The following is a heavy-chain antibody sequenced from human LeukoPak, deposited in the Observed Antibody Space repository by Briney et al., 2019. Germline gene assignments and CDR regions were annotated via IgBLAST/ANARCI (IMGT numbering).Heavy chain of an antibody. J-gene: IGHJ4*02. Sequence: PGGSLRLSCAASGFTFSSYGMHRVRQAPGKGLEWVAFIRYDGSNKYYADSVKGRFTISRDNSKNTLYLQMNSLRAEDTAVYYCAKALYYYGSGSYYNRPFDYWGQGTLVTVSS. CDR3: AKALYYYGSGSYYNRPFDY. V-gene: IGHV3-30*02. CDR1: GFTFSSYG. CDR2: IRYDGSNK. D-gene: IGHD3-10*01.